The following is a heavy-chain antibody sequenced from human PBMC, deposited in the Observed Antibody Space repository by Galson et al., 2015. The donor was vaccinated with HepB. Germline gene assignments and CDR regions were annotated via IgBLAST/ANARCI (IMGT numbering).Heavy chain of an antibody. D-gene: IGHD6-13*01. J-gene: IGHJ4*02. Sequence: SLRLSCAASGFIFSTYTMNWVRQAPGKGLEWVANIKLDGSDKYFVDSVKGRFTISRDNAKNSLYLQMNNLRAEDTAIYYCAKDDAGIGMSYWGRGTLVTVFS. CDR2: IKLDGSDK. CDR3: AKDDAGIGMSY. V-gene: IGHV3-7*03. CDR1: GFIFSTYT.